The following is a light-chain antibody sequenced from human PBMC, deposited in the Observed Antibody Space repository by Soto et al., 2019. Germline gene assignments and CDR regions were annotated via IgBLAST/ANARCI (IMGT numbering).Light chain of an antibody. CDR1: QSVSSY. CDR2: DAS. V-gene: IGKV3-11*01. Sequence: EIVLTQSPATLSLSPGERATLSCRASQSVSSYLAWYQQKPGQAPRLLIFDASNRATGIPARFSGSGSGTDFTLTISSLESEDFAVYYCQQRSNWPLTFGGGTKVKIK. J-gene: IGKJ4*01. CDR3: QQRSNWPLT.